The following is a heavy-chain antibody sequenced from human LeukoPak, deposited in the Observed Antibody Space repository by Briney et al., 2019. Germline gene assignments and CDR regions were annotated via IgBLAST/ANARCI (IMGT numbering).Heavy chain of an antibody. CDR1: GYTFTSCA. D-gene: IGHD3-10*01. CDR2: INTNAENP. CDR3: ARDRRLLWFGQPLEMHY. J-gene: IGHJ4*02. Sequence: ASVKVSCKASGYTFTSCAMNWVRQAPGQGLEWMGWINTNAENPTYAQGFTGRFVFSLDTSVSTAYLQISSLKAEDTAVYYCARDRRLLWFGQPLEMHYWGQGTLVTVSS. V-gene: IGHV7-4-1*02.